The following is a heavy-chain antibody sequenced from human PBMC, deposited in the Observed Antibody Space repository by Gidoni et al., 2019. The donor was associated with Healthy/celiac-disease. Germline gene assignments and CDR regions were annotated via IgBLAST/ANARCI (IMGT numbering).Heavy chain of an antibody. CDR1: GFTFSSYA. D-gene: IGHD3-22*01. CDR2: ISGSGGST. J-gene: IGHJ4*02. CDR3: AKDDPYYYDSSGYLYY. V-gene: IGHV3-23*04. Sequence: EVQLVESGGGLVQPGGSLRLSCAASGFTFSSYAMGGVRQAPGKGLEWVSAISGSGGSTYYADSVKGRFTISRDNSKNTLYLQMNSLRAEDTAVYYCAKDDPYYYDSSGYLYYWGQGTLVTVSS.